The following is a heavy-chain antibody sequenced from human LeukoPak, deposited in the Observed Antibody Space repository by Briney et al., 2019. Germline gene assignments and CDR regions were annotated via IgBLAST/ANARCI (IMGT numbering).Heavy chain of an antibody. Sequence: PGRSLRLSCAASGFTFSSYAMHWVRQAPGKGLEWVAVISYDGSNKYCADSVKGRFTISRDNSKNTLYLQMNSLRAEDTAVYYCARDDYGDKVFDYWGQGTLVTVSS. J-gene: IGHJ4*02. CDR3: ARDDYGDKVFDY. CDR2: ISYDGSNK. V-gene: IGHV3-30*04. D-gene: IGHD4-17*01. CDR1: GFTFSSYA.